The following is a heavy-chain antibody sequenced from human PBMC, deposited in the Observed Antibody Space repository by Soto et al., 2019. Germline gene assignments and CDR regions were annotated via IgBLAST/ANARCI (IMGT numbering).Heavy chain of an antibody. D-gene: IGHD3-22*01. Sequence: GGSLRLSCAASGFTFSSYGMHWVRQAPGKGLEWVAVIWYDGSNKYYADSVKGRFTISRDNSKNTLYLQMNSLRAEDTAVYYCARESDPTYYYDSSGYPGYWGQGTLVTVSS. CDR1: GFTFSSYG. V-gene: IGHV3-33*01. J-gene: IGHJ4*02. CDR2: IWYDGSNK. CDR3: ARESDPTYYYDSSGYPGY.